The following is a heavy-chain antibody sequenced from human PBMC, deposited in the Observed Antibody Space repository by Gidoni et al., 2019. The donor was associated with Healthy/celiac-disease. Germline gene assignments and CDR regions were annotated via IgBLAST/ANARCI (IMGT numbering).Heavy chain of an antibody. Sequence: QVQLVDAGGGVVQPVRSLRLSCAPSVFTFSSYAMHWVRQAPGKGLEWVEVRSYDGSNKYYADSVKGRFTIARDNSKNTLYLQMNSRRAEDTAVEYWARDQLGGRCCGMDVWGQGTTVTVSS. CDR2: RSYDGSNK. J-gene: IGHJ6*02. V-gene: IGHV3-30-3*01. CDR3: ARDQLGGRCCGMDV. D-gene: IGHD2-15*01. CDR1: VFTFSSYA.